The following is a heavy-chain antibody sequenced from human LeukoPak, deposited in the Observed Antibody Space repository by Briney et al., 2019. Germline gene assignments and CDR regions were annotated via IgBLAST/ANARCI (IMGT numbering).Heavy chain of an antibody. V-gene: IGHV4-34*01. CDR2: INHSGST. Sequence: SETLSLTCAVYGRSLSGYYWSWIRQPPGKGLEWIGEINHSGSTNYNPSLKSRVTISVDTSKNQFSLKLSSVTAADTAVYYCASKGGYCSGGSCSRPYYYYGMNVWGNGTTVTVSS. CDR3: ASKGGYCSGGSCSRPYYYYGMNV. CDR1: GRSLSGYY. D-gene: IGHD2-15*01. J-gene: IGHJ6*04.